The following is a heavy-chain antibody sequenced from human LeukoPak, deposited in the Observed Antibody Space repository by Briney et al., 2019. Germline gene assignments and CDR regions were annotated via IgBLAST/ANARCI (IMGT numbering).Heavy chain of an antibody. CDR1: GFSFTTYA. CDR3: ARDRRDGYFDY. J-gene: IGHJ4*02. CDR2: VSGSGNTI. D-gene: IGHD5-24*01. V-gene: IGHV3-21*01. Sequence: GGSLRLSCAASGFSFTTYALSWVRQAPGKGLEWISVVSGSGNTIYYADSVKGRFTISRDNAKNSLYLQMNSLRAEDTAVYYCARDRRDGYFDYWGQGTLVTVSS.